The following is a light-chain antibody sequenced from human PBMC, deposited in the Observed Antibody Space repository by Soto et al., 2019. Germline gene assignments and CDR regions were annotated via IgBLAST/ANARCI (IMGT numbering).Light chain of an antibody. CDR1: QSVRSS. V-gene: IGKV3-15*01. CDR3: QQYNSWPET. CDR2: DAS. J-gene: IGKJ1*01. Sequence: EIVMTQSPGTLSVSPGERATLFCRASQSVRSSLAWYQQKPGQAPRLFIYDASTRATGIPARFSGSWSGTEFTLTISSLQSEDFAVYYCQQYNSWPETFGQGTKVDIK.